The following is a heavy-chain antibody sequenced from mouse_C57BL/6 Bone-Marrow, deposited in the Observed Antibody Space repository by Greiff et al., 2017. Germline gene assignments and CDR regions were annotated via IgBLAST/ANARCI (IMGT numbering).Heavy chain of an antibody. CDR3: ASDFYDGDY. V-gene: IGHV5-4*01. J-gene: IGHJ4*01. D-gene: IGHD2-3*01. CDR2: ISDGGSYT. Sequence: EVHLVESGGGLVKPGGSLKLSCAASGFTFSSYAMSWVRQTPEKRLEWVATISDGGSYTYYPDNVKGRFTISRDNAKNNLYLQMSHLKSEDTAMYYCASDFYDGDYWGQGTSVTVSS. CDR1: GFTFSSYA.